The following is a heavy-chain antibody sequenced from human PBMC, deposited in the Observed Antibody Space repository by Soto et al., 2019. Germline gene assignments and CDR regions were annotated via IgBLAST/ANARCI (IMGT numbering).Heavy chain of an antibody. J-gene: IGHJ5*02. V-gene: IGHV4-39*01. D-gene: IGHD5-12*01. CDR1: GGSISSSSYY. Sequence: TSETLSLTCTVSGGSISSSSYYWGWIRQPPGKGLEWIGSIYYSGSTYYNPSLKSRVTISVDTSKNQFSLKLSSVTAADTAVYYCARLYVEMATISWFDPWGQGTLVTVSS. CDR3: ARLYVEMATISWFDP. CDR2: IYYSGST.